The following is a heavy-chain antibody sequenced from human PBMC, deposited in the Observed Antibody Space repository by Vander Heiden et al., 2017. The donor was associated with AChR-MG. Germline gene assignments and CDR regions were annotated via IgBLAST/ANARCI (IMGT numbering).Heavy chain of an antibody. CDR3: TTGDTATGIDYYYGMDV. CDR1: GFTFRIAW. D-gene: IGHD5-18*01. V-gene: IGHV3-15*01. Sequence: EVQLVESGGGLVKPGGSLGLSCAASGFTFRIAWLSWVRQAPGKGLEWVGRIKSKTDGGTTDYAAPVKGRFTISRDDSKNTLYLQMNSLKTEDTAVYYCTTGDTATGIDYYYGMDVWGQGTTVTVSS. J-gene: IGHJ6*02. CDR2: IKSKTDGGTT.